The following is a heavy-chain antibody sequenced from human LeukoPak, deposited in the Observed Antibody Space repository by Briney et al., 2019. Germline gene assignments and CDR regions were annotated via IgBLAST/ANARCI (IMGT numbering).Heavy chain of an antibody. D-gene: IGHD6-19*01. V-gene: IGHV4-38-2*02. CDR1: GSSISSGYY. Sequence: PSGTLSLTCPVSGSSISSGYYWGWVRQPPGKGLEWLGSIYHSGSTYYNPSLKRRVTISVDTSKNQFSLKLSSVTAADTAVYYCARDSSGWSYFDYWGQGTLVTVSS. CDR2: IYHSGST. CDR3: ARDSSGWSYFDY. J-gene: IGHJ4*02.